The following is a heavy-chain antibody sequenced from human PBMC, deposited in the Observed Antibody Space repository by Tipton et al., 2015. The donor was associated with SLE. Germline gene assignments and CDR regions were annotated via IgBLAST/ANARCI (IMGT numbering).Heavy chain of an antibody. V-gene: IGHV4-38-2*02. Sequence: TLSLTCTVSGYSISSGYYWGWIRQPPGKGLEWIGSIYHSGSTYYNPSLKSRVTISVDRSKNQFSLKLSSVTAADTAVYYCARESQLVPDYWGQGTLVTVSS. D-gene: IGHD6-6*01. CDR3: ARESQLVPDY. CDR1: GYSISSGYY. J-gene: IGHJ4*02. CDR2: IYHSGST.